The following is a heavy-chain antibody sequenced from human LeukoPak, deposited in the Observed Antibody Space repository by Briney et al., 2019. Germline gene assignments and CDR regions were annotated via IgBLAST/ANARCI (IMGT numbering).Heavy chain of an antibody. CDR1: GYSFTIYH. J-gene: IGHJ4*02. D-gene: IGHD6-19*01. CDR3: ARGSGSDWYEASAF. V-gene: IGHV1-46*01. CDR2: INPNTGST. Sequence: EASVKVSCKTSGYSFTIYHMHWVRQAPGQGLEWMGIINPNTGSTTYAQKFQGRVTMTRDTSTSTVYMEVSSLRSDDTAVCYCARGSGSDWYEASAFWGQGTLVTVSS.